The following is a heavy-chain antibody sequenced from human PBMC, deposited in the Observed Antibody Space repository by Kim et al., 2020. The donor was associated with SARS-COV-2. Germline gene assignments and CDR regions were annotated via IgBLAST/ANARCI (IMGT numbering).Heavy chain of an antibody. D-gene: IGHD2-21*02. Sequence: SETLSLTCTVSGGSIRSYYWSWIRQSPGKGLEWIGYIYHSGSTNYNPSLKSRVTISIDTSNNQFSLKLSSVTAADTADYYCARGDSGYYYGMDVWGQGATVTVSS. CDR1: GGSIRSYY. J-gene: IGHJ6*02. CDR2: IYHSGST. CDR3: ARGDSGYYYGMDV. V-gene: IGHV4-59*01.